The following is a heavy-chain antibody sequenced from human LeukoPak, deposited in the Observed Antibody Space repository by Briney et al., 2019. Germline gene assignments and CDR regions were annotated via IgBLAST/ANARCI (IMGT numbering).Heavy chain of an antibody. CDR3: ARVRVGEDLDY. CDR2: INPNRGGT. D-gene: IGHD3-16*01. CDR1: GYTFTGDY. J-gene: IGHJ4*02. V-gene: IGHV1-2*02. Sequence: ASVKDSCKASGYTFTGDYMHWVRQAPGQGREWMGWINPNRGGTNYAQKFQGRVTMTRDASISAAYMELSRLTSDDTAVYYCARVRVGEDLDYWGQGTLVTVSS.